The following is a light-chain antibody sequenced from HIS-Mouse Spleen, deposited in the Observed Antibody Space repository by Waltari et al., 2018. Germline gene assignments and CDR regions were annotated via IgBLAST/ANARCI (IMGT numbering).Light chain of an antibody. CDR2: EGS. V-gene: IGLV2-23*01. Sequence: QSALTQPRSVSGSPGQSVTISCTGTSSDVGSYNLVSWSQQHPGKAPKPMIYEGSKRPSGVSKRVSGSKAGNTASLTISGLQAEDEADYYCCSYAGSSTLVFGGGTKLTVL. J-gene: IGLJ2*01. CDR3: CSYAGSSTLV. CDR1: SSDVGSYNL.